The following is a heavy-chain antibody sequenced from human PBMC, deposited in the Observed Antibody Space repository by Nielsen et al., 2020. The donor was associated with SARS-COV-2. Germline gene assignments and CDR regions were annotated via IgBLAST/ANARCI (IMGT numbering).Heavy chain of an antibody. Sequence: WIRQPPGKGLEWVAVISYDGSNKYYADYVTGRFTISRDNSKNTLYLQMNSLRADDTAVYYCLPYYFDPWGQGTLVTVSS. V-gene: IGHV3-30*03. CDR3: LPYYFDP. CDR2: ISYDGSNK. J-gene: IGHJ4*02.